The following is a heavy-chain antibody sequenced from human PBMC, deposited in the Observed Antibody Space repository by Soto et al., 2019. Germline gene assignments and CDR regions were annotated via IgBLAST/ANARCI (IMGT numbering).Heavy chain of an antibody. J-gene: IGHJ4*02. CDR3: ARERADFGDLEY. CDR2: IYTSGIT. Sequence: SETLSLTXTVSGGSISSYYWTWIRQPAGKGLEWIGRIYTSGITNYNPSLQSRVTMSVDTSKSQFSLKLSSVTAADTALYYCARERADFGDLEYWGQGALVTVSS. D-gene: IGHD4-17*01. V-gene: IGHV4-4*07. CDR1: GGSISSYY.